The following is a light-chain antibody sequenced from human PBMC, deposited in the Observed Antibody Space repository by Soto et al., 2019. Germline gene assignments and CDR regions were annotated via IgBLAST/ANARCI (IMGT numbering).Light chain of an antibody. CDR3: SSYTSSSTLVV. CDR2: DVS. J-gene: IGLJ2*01. CDR1: SSDVGGYNY. V-gene: IGLV2-14*01. Sequence: SALTQPASVSGSPGQSITISCTGTSSDVGGYNYVSWYQQHPGKAPKLMIYDVSNRPSGVSNRFSGSKSGNTASLTISGLQAEDEADYYCSSYTSSSTLVVFGGGIKLTVL.